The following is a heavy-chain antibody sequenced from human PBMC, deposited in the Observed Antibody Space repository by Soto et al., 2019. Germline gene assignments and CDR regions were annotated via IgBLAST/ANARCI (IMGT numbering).Heavy chain of an antibody. CDR3: AKDMVVVPIGMFDY. Sequence: GGSLRLSCAASGFTFSSYGMHWVRQAPGKGLEWVAVISYDGSNKYYADSVKGRFTISRDNSKNTLYLQVNSLRAEDTAVYYCAKDMVVVPIGMFDYWGQGTLVTVSS. D-gene: IGHD2-21*01. V-gene: IGHV3-30*18. J-gene: IGHJ4*02. CDR2: ISYDGSNK. CDR1: GFTFSSYG.